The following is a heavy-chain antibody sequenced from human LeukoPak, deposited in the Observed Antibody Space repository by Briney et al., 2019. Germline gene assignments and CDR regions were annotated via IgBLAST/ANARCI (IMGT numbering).Heavy chain of an antibody. CDR2: IYPGDSDT. CDR1: GYSFTSYW. D-gene: IGHD3-10*01. V-gene: IGHV5-51*01. J-gene: IGHJ6*02. CDR3: ARCEFGAGDV. Sequence: GGALEISCKGSGYSFTSYWIGWVRQVPGKGLDWMGIIYPGDSDTRYSPSFQGQVTISADKSISTAYPQWSSLKASDTAMYYCARCEFGAGDVWSQGTTVTVSS.